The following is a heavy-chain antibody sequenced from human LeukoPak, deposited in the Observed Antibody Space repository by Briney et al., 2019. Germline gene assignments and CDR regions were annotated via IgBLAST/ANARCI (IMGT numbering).Heavy chain of an antibody. J-gene: IGHJ5*02. CDR3: ARGLLWFGELLAGFDP. V-gene: IGHV4-31*03. CDR1: GGSISSGGYY. D-gene: IGHD3-10*01. CDR2: IYYSGST. Sequence: SQTPSLTCTVSGGSISSGGYYWSWIRQHPGKGLEWIGYIYYSGSTYYNPSLKSRVTISVDTSKNQFSLKLSSVTAADTAVYYCARGLLWFGELLAGFDPWGQGTLVTVSS.